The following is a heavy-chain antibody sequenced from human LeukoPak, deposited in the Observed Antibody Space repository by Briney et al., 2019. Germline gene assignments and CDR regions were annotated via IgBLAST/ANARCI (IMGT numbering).Heavy chain of an antibody. V-gene: IGHV4-4*07. J-gene: IGHJ6*03. Sequence: SETLSLTCTVSGGSISSYYWSWIRQPAGKGLEWIGRIYTSGSTNYNPSLKSRVTMSVDTSKNQFSLKLSSVTAADTAVYYCARENIAAAGPQNYYYYYMDVWGKGTTVTVSS. CDR3: ARENIAAAGPQNYYYYYMDV. CDR1: GGSISSYY. D-gene: IGHD6-13*01. CDR2: IYTSGST.